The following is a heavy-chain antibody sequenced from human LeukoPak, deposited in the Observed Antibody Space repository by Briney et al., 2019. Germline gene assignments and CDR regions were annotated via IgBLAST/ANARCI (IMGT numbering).Heavy chain of an antibody. CDR2: ISGSGGST. V-gene: IGHV3-23*01. J-gene: IGHJ4*02. Sequence: GGSLRLSCAASGFTFSSYAMSWVRQAPGKGLEWVSAISGSGGSTYYADSVKGRFTISRDNSKNTLYLQMNSLRAEDTAVYYCAKPPTTYYDFWSGYYMNYFDYWGQGTLVTVSS. D-gene: IGHD3-3*01. CDR3: AKPPTTYYDFWSGYYMNYFDY. CDR1: GFTFSSYA.